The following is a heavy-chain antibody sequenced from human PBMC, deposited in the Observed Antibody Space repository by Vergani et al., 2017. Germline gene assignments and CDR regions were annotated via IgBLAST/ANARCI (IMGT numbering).Heavy chain of an antibody. CDR3: AVEQPPSLTAAFVI. J-gene: IGHJ3*02. CDR1: GFTFSDYG. CDR2: IWHDGSNK. Sequence: QVQLVESGGGVVQPGRSLRLSCAASGFTFSDYGMHWVRQAPGKGLEWVAIIWHDGSNKYYADSVKGRFTISRDNSKNTLYLQMNSLRAEDTAVYYCAVEQPPSLTAAFVIWGQGTMVTVSS. D-gene: IGHD1/OR15-1a*01. V-gene: IGHV3-33*01.